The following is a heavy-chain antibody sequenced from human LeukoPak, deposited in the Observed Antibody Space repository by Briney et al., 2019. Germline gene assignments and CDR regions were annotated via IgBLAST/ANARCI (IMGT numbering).Heavy chain of an antibody. J-gene: IGHJ5*02. V-gene: IGHV1-8*03. CDR3: ARRIGYCSSTSCYYNWFDP. CDR1: GYTFTSYD. Sequence: ASVKVSCKASGYTFTSYDINWVRQATGQGLEWMGWMNPNSGNTGYAQKFQGRVTITRNTSISTAYMELSSLRSEDTAVYYCARRIGYCSSTSCYYNWFDPWGQGTLVTVSS. CDR2: MNPNSGNT. D-gene: IGHD2-2*01.